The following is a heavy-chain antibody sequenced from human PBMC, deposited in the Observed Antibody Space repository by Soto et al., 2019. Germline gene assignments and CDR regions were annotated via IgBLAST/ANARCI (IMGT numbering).Heavy chain of an antibody. CDR1: GGSISSGGYY. J-gene: IGHJ4*02. Sequence: QVQLQESGPGLVKPSQTLSLTCTVSGGSISSGGYYWSWIRQHPGKGLEWIGYIYYSGSTYYNPSLKSRVTISVDTSKNRFYLKLSSVTAADTAVYYCARSGYSYGPNPLLYWGQGTLVTVSS. CDR2: IYYSGST. CDR3: ARSGYSYGPNPLLY. V-gene: IGHV4-31*03. D-gene: IGHD5-18*01.